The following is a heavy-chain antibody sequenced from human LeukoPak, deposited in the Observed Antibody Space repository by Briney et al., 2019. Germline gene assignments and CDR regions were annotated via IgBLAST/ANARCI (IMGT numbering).Heavy chain of an antibody. CDR2: ISYDGTNK. CDR1: YFTFSNYP. J-gene: IGHJ6*04. V-gene: IGHV3-30*18. CDR3: AELGITMIGGV. Sequence: GGSLRLSCAASYFTFSNYPFHWVRQAPGKGLEWVAAISYDGTNKYEADSVKGRFTISRDNSKDTLFLQMNSLRAEDTAVYYCAELGITMIGGVWGKGTTVTISP. D-gene: IGHD3-10*02.